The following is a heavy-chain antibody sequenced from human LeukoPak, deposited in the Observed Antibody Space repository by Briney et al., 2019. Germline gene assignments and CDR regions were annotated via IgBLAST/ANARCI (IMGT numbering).Heavy chain of an antibody. D-gene: IGHD4-17*01. J-gene: IGHJ4*02. Sequence: ASVKVSCKASGYTFTSYGISWVRQAPGQGLEWMGWISGYNGSTNYAQKLQGRVTMTTDTSTSTAYMEPRSLRSDDTAVYYCARVFHGDYVFDYWGQGTLVTVSS. CDR3: ARVFHGDYVFDY. CDR1: GYTFTSYG. CDR2: ISGYNGST. V-gene: IGHV1-18*01.